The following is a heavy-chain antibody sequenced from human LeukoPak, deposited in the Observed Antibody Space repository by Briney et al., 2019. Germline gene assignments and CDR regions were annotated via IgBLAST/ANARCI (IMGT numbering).Heavy chain of an antibody. J-gene: IGHJ4*02. V-gene: IGHV5-51*01. CDR2: IYPGDSDT. CDR3: ARRQGCSSTSCPPDS. D-gene: IGHD2-2*01. CDR1: GYSFTNYW. Sequence: KPGESLKISCKGSGYSFTNYWIGWVRQMPGKGLEWMGIIYPGDSDTRYSPSFQGQVTMSADKSINTAYLQWSSLKASDTAMYYCARRQGCSSTSCPPDSWGQGTLVTVSS.